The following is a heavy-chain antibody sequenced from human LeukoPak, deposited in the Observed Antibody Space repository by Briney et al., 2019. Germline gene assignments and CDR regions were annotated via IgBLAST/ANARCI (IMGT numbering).Heavy chain of an antibody. CDR2: IHYKGST. CDR3: ARRDTGWNYCDY. V-gene: IGHV4-59*08. D-gene: IGHD6-19*01. CDR1: CHSNNGHY. Sequence: PSETLSLTCTISCHSNNGHYWSWIRQPPGKRLEWIGDIHYKGSTNYNLSLKSRVTISVDTSKNHLSLNLTSVLAADTAIYYCARRDTGWNYCDYWGQGILVTVSS. J-gene: IGHJ4*02.